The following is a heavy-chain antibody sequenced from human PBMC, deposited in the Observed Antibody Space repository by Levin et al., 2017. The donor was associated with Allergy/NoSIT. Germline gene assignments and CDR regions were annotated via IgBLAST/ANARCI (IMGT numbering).Heavy chain of an antibody. CDR3: ARGRRRVAVAGLFYFYGMDV. Sequence: SETLSLTCDVYGGSFSDSYWSWIRQPPGKGLEWVGELTLSGNTNYNPSLKSRVSISVDTSRKQFSLKLTSVTAADTAMYYCARGRRRVAVAGLFYFYGMDVWGQGTTVTVSS. CDR2: LTLSGNT. V-gene: IGHV4-34*01. D-gene: IGHD6-19*01. J-gene: IGHJ6*02. CDR1: GGSFSDSY.